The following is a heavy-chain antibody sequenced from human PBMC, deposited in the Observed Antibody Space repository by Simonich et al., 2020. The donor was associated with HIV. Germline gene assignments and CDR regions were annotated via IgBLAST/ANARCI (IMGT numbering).Heavy chain of an antibody. J-gene: IGHJ4*02. CDR1: GFTFSGYG. V-gene: IGHV3-33*08. CDR2: IWYDGKIK. Sequence: QVQLVESGGGVVQPGRSLRLSCAASGFTFSGYGMHWVRQAPAKGLGWVAVIWYDGKIKYYAQSVKGRFTISRDNSKNTLYLQMNSLRAEDTAMYYCVRRFDYGGDYWGQGTLVTVSS. D-gene: IGHD4-17*01. CDR3: VRRFDYGGDY.